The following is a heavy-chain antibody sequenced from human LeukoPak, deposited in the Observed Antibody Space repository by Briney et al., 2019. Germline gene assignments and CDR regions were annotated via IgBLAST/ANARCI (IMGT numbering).Heavy chain of an antibody. CDR2: IYYSGST. CDR1: GGSMSTYY. D-gene: IGHD3-10*01. J-gene: IGHJ4*02. CDR3: ARVVYSGSWGYFDY. V-gene: IGHV4-59*01. Sequence: SETLSLTCTVSGGSMSTYYWSWLRQSPGKGLEWIGYIYYSGSTSYTPSLKRRLTISIDTSKTQFYLKLSSVTAADTAVYYCARVVYSGSWGYFDYWGQGSLVTVSS.